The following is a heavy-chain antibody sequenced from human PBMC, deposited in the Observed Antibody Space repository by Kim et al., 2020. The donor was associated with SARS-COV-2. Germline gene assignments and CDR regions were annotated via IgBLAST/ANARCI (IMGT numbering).Heavy chain of an antibody. CDR1: GGSFSGYY. CDR2: INHSGST. CDR3: ARGNSGSYRQPYYFDY. Sequence: SETLSLTCAVYGGSFSGYYWSWIRQPPGKGLEWIGEINHSGSTNYNPSLKSRVTISVDTSKNQFSLKLSSVTAADTAVYYCARGNSGSYRQPYYFDYWG. V-gene: IGHV4-34*01. D-gene: IGHD1-26*01. J-gene: IGHJ4*01.